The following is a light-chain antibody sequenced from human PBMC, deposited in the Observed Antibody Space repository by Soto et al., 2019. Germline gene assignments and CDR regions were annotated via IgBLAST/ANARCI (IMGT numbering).Light chain of an antibody. J-gene: IGKJ2*01. CDR3: HQGSSAPYT. CDR1: QSISRY. Sequence: DIQVTQSPSSLSASVGDRVTITCRASQSISRYLNWYQQKPGKAPNLLIYTASHLQSGVPSRFTGGRSGTDFTLTISSLHPEDFATYYCHQGSSAPYTFGQGTKLEI. CDR2: TAS. V-gene: IGKV1-39*01.